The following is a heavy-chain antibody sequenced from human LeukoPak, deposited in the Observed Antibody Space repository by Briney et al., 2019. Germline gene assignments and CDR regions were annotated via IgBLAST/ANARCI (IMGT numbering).Heavy chain of an antibody. CDR3: AKGGLRTDDAFDI. V-gene: IGHV3-30*02. Sequence: GGSLRLSCAASGFTFSSYGMHWVRQAPGKGLDGVAFIRYDGSNKYYADSVKGRFTISRDNSKNTLYLQMNSLRAEDTAVYYCAKGGLRTDDAFDIWGQGTMVTVSS. CDR2: IRYDGSNK. CDR1: GFTFSSYG. J-gene: IGHJ3*02. D-gene: IGHD1-1*01.